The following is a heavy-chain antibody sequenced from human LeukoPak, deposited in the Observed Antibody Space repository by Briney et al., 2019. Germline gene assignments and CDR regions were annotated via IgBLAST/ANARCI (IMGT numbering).Heavy chain of an antibody. J-gene: IGHJ4*02. CDR3: ARDLSSGWFDY. CDR1: GXTFSSYR. CDR2: INSDGSST. Sequence: GGSLRLSCAASGXTFSSYRVHWVRQAPGKGLVWVSRINSDGSSTIYADSVKGRFTISRDNAENSLFLQMNSLRAEDTAVYYCARDLSSGWFDYWGQGTLVTVSS. V-gene: IGHV3-74*01. D-gene: IGHD6-19*01.